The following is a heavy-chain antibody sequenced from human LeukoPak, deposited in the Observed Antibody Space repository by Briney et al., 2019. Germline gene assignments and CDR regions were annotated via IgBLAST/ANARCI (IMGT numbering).Heavy chain of an antibody. CDR2: ISGSGGST. J-gene: IGHJ4*02. CDR1: GFTFSSYA. CDR3: ARVAMGRGWDSPNDY. Sequence: PGRSLRLSCAASGFTFSSYAMSWVRQAPGKGLEWVSAISGSGGSTYYADSVKGRFTISRDNAKNSLYLQMNSLRVEDTAVYYCARVAMGRGWDSPNDYWGQGTLVTVSS. D-gene: IGHD5-18*01. V-gene: IGHV3-23*01.